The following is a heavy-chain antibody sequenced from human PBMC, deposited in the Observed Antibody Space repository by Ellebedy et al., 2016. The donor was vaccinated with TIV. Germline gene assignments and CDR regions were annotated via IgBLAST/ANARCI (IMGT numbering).Heavy chain of an antibody. CDR1: GFTFSNCA. D-gene: IGHD3-3*01. CDR3: VRGYDYWSGFYYDSFDV. CDR2: LSYDESDK. Sequence: PGGSLRLSCAASGFTFSNCAMPWVRQLPGKGLKWVAVLSYDESDKYYVDSVRGRFTISRDNDKNSLYLEINSLRAEDTAVYYCVRGYDYWSGFYYDSFDVWGQGTMVTVSS. V-gene: IGHV3-33*08. J-gene: IGHJ3*01.